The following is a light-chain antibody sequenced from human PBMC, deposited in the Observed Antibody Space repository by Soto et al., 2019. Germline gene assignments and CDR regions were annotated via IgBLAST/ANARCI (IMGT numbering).Light chain of an antibody. CDR3: GSYTSTDTPFV. CDR2: EVN. J-gene: IGLJ1*01. CDR1: STDVGGYNY. V-gene: IGLV2-14*01. Sequence: QSALAQPSSVSGSPGQSITISCTGTSTDVGGYNYVSWYQHHPGKGPKLIIYEVNNRPSGVSDRFSGSKSGNKASLTISNLEAEDESDYYCGSYTSTDTPFVFGTGTKGTVL.